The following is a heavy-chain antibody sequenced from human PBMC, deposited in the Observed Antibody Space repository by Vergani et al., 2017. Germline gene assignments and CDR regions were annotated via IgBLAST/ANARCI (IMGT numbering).Heavy chain of an antibody. CDR3: AKRAIGRLIPSSSLMDF. CDR1: GFTFSSYG. J-gene: IGHJ6*02. D-gene: IGHD6-6*01. Sequence: QVQLVESGGGVVQPGGSLRLSCAASGFTFSSYGMHWVRQAPGKGLEWVAFIRYDGSNKYYADSVKGRFTITRDNSKNTLYLQMNSLRAEDTAVYYCAKRAIGRLIPSSSLMDFWGQGTTVTVSS. V-gene: IGHV3-30*02. CDR2: IRYDGSNK.